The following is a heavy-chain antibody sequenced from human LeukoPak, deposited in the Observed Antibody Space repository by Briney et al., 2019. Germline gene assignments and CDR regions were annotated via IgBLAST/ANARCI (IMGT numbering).Heavy chain of an antibody. V-gene: IGHV1-18*01. D-gene: IGHD4-17*01. CDR3: ARAVGDYGDYPVNY. Sequence: ASVKVSRKASGYTFTSYDINWVRQATGQGLEWMGWISAYNGNTNYAQKLQGRVTMTTDASTSTAYMELRSLRSDDTAVYYCARAVGDYGDYPVNYWGQGTLVTVSS. J-gene: IGHJ4*02. CDR2: ISAYNGNT. CDR1: GYTFTSYD.